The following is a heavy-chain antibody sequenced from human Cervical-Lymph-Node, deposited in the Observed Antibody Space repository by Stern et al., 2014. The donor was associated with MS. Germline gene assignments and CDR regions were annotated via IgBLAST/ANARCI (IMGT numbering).Heavy chain of an antibody. Sequence: EDQLVESGGGLVKPGGSLRLSCAASGFTFSSYSMNWVRQAPGKGLEWVSSISSSSSYIYYADSVKGRFTISRDNAKNSLYLQMNSLRAEDTAVYYCARDRTERWLPDYWGQGTLVTVSS. CDR2: ISSSSSYI. D-gene: IGHD5-24*01. V-gene: IGHV3-21*01. CDR1: GFTFSSYS. CDR3: ARDRTERWLPDY. J-gene: IGHJ4*02.